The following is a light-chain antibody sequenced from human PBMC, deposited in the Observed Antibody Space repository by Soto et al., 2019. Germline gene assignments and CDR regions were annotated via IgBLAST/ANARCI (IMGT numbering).Light chain of an antibody. CDR1: SSDVGFYNY. Sequence: QSALTQPPSASGSPGQSVTISCTGTSSDVGFYNYVSWYQQHPGKAPKLMIYEVSKRPSGVPDRFSGSKSGNTASLTVSGLQTEDEADYYCSSYAGSDNFEVFGTGTKLTVL. CDR2: EVS. V-gene: IGLV2-8*01. CDR3: SSYAGSDNFEV. J-gene: IGLJ1*01.